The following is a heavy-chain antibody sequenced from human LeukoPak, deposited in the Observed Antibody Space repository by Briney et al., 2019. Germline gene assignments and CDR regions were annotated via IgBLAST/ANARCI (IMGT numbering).Heavy chain of an antibody. CDR3: AVYCSGGSCYSAQLN. CDR1: GGSFSGYY. D-gene: IGHD2-15*01. Sequence: PSETLSLTCAVYGGSFSGYYWSWIRQPPGKGLEWIGEINHSGSTNYNPSLKSRVTISVDTSKNQFSLKLSSVTAADTAVYCCAVYCSGGSCYSAQLNWGQGTLVTVSS. J-gene: IGHJ4*02. V-gene: IGHV4-34*01. CDR2: INHSGST.